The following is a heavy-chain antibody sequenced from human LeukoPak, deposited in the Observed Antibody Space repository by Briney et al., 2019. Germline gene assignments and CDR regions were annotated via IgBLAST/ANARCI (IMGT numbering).Heavy chain of an antibody. D-gene: IGHD5-18*01. CDR1: GGSISSSSYY. Sequence: SETLSLTCTVSGGSISSSSYYWGWIRQPPGKGLEWLGSIYYSGSTYYNPSLKSPVTISVDTSKNQFSLRLSSVTAADTAVYYCARDLVDTARGMDVWGQGTTVTVSS. CDR2: IYYSGST. CDR3: ARDLVDTARGMDV. V-gene: IGHV4-39*02. J-gene: IGHJ6*02.